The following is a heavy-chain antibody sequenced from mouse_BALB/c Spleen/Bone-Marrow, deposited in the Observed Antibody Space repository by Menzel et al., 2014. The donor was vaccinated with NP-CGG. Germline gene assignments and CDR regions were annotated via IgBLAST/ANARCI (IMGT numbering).Heavy chain of an antibody. D-gene: IGHD2-2*01. V-gene: IGHV1-15*01. CDR1: GYTFTDYE. Sequence: QVQLQQSGAELVRPGASVTLSCKASGYTFTDYEMHWVKQTPVHGLEWIGAIDPETGGTSYNQKFKGKATLTVDKSSSTAYMELRSLTSEDSAVYYCARFGGYAYFDVWGAGTTVTVSS. CDR2: IDPETGGT. J-gene: IGHJ1*01. CDR3: ARFGGYAYFDV.